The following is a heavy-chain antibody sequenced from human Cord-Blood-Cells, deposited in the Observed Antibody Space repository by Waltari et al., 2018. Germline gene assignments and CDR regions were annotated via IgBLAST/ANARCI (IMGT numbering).Heavy chain of an antibody. CDR3: ARVLTLSSAYYFDY. J-gene: IGHJ4*02. D-gene: IGHD3-9*01. Sequence: EVQLVESGGGLVQPGGSLRLSCAASGFTFSSFSMNWVRQDPGKGLEGVSYIRSSSSTKENADAVEGRFTISRDNAKNSLYLQMNSLRDEDTAVYYCARVLTLSSAYYFDYWGQGTLVTVSS. V-gene: IGHV3-48*02. CDR2: IRSSSSTK. CDR1: GFTFSSFS.